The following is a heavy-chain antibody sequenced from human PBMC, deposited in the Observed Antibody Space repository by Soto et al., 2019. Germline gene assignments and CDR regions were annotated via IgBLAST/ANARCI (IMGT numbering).Heavy chain of an antibody. CDR1: SGSFSGYY. CDR2: ITHGGST. Sequence: QVQLQQWGAGLLKPSETLSLTCAVYSGSFSGYYYSWIRQPPGKGLEWIGEITHGGSTTYSPSLKGRVARPLETSKNQFSRKMTSVTAADTAVYYCARGRLFLTPSGLAITYFDYWGQGSLVSVSS. CDR3: ARGRLFLTPSGLAITYFDY. V-gene: IGHV4-34*01. D-gene: IGHD3-3*01. J-gene: IGHJ4*02.